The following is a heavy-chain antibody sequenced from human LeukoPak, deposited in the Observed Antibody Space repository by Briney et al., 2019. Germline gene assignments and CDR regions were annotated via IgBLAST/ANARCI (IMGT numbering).Heavy chain of an antibody. Sequence: GGSLRLSCAASGFTFSDYYMSWIRQAPGKGLEWVSYISSSGSTIYYADSVKGRFTISRDNAKNSLYLQMNGLRAEDTAVYYCARAMSAWGVAFDIWGQGTMVTVSS. D-gene: IGHD3-16*01. J-gene: IGHJ3*02. CDR2: ISSSGSTI. CDR1: GFTFSDYY. CDR3: ARAMSAWGVAFDI. V-gene: IGHV3-11*04.